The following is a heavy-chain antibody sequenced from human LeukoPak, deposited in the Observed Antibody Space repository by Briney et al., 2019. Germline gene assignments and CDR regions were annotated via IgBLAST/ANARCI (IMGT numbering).Heavy chain of an antibody. CDR1: GVSVSDGRYY. Sequence: SQTLSLTCNVSGVSVSDGRYYWTWIRQHPGKGLEWIGYKYYSGSAKYNPSLKSRLTISIDASKNQFSLQLSSVTAADTATYYCATPYCSSISCLDVFNMWGQGTRVTVSS. J-gene: IGHJ3*02. D-gene: IGHD2-2*01. CDR3: ATPYCSSISCLDVFNM. CDR2: KYYSGSA. V-gene: IGHV4-31*03.